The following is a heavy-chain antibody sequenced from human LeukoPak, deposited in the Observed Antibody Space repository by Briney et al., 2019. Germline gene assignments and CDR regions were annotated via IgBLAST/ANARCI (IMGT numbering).Heavy chain of an antibody. CDR1: GYTFTGYY. CDR3: ASDALHYRLYYYMDV. J-gene: IGHJ6*03. D-gene: IGHD1-26*01. V-gene: IGHV1-2*02. CDR2: IYPNSGGT. Sequence: ASVKVSCKASGYTFTGYYMHWVRQAPGQGLEWIGWIYPNSGGTNYAQKFQGRATMTRDTSISTAYMELSRLRSDDTAVYYCASDALHYRLYYYMDVWGKGTTVTVSS.